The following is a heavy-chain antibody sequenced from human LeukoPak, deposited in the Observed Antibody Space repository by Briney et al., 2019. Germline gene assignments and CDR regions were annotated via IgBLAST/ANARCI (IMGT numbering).Heavy chain of an antibody. CDR2: VHLDGRT. Sequence: PSGTLSLTCVVSGGXITTTNCWTWVRQPPGKVLEWIGEVHLDGRTNYNPSLESRLTISVDLSENHISLRLTSVTAADTAVYYCAREGGFYRPLDYSGQGTLVTVSS. V-gene: IGHV4-4*02. J-gene: IGHJ4*02. CDR3: AREGGFYRPLDY. CDR1: GGXITTTNC. D-gene: IGHD3-3*01.